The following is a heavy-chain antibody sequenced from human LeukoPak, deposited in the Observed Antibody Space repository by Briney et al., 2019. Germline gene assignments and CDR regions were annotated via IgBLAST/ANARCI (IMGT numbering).Heavy chain of an antibody. D-gene: IGHD3-22*01. CDR1: GFTFSSYG. CDR3: AKDRYNDSSGNYDY. CDR2: ISYDGSNK. Sequence: GGSLRLSCAASGFTFSSYGMHWVCQAPGKGLEWVAVISYDGSNKYYADSVKGRFTISRDNSKNTLYLQMNSLRAEDTAVYYCAKDRYNDSSGNYDYWGQGTLVTVSS. V-gene: IGHV3-30*18. J-gene: IGHJ4*02.